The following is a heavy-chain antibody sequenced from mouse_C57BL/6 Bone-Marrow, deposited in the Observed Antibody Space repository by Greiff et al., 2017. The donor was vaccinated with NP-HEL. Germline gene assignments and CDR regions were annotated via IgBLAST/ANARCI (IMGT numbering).Heavy chain of an antibody. J-gene: IGHJ2*01. CDR3: AIEYYGSSSDY. CDR1: GYTFTSYW. V-gene: IGHV1-74*01. Sequence: QVQLQQSGAELVKPGASVKVSCKASGYTFTSYWMHWVKQRPGQGLEWIGRLHPSDSDTNYNQKFKGKATLTVDKSSSTAYMQLNSLTSEDSAVYYCAIEYYGSSSDYWGQGTTLTVSS. CDR2: LHPSDSDT. D-gene: IGHD1-1*01.